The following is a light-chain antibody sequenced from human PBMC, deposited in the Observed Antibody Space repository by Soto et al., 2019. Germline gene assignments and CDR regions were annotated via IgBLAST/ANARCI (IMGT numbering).Light chain of an antibody. CDR2: DAS. Sequence: EIVLTQSPATLSLSPGERATLSCRASQSVSSYLAWYQQKPGQAPRLLIYDASNRATGIPARFSGSGSGTDFTLTISSLGPEDFAVYYCQQRSNWPSFGGGTKLEIK. V-gene: IGKV3-11*01. CDR3: QQRSNWPS. J-gene: IGKJ4*01. CDR1: QSVSSY.